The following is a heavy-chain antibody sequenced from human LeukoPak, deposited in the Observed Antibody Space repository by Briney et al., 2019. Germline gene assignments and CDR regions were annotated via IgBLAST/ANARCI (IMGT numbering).Heavy chain of an antibody. Sequence: SETLSFTCTVSGGSISSYYWSWIRQPAGKGLEWIGSIYYSGSTYYNPSLKSRVTISVDTSKNQFSLKLSSVTAADTAVYYCARDAMTVGAYVMEDWGQGTLVTVSS. J-gene: IGHJ4*02. D-gene: IGHD1-26*01. CDR2: IYYSGST. V-gene: IGHV4-4*07. CDR3: ARDAMTVGAYVMED. CDR1: GGSISSYY.